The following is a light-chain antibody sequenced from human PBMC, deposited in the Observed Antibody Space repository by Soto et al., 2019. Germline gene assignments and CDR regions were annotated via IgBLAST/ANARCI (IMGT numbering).Light chain of an antibody. J-gene: IGKJ4*01. CDR3: QHYGSSSLT. Sequence: EIVLTQSPGTLSLSPGERATLSCRASQSVSSSYLAWYQQKPGQAPRLLIYGASSRATGIPDRFSGSGSGTDFPLTISRLEPEDFAVYYFQHYGSSSLTFGGGTKVDIK. CDR2: GAS. CDR1: QSVSSSY. V-gene: IGKV3-20*01.